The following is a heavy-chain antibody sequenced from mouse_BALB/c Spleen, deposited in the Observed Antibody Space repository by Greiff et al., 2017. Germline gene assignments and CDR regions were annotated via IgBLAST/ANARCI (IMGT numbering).Heavy chain of an antibody. V-gene: IGHV5-4*02. J-gene: IGHJ4*01. CDR2: ISDGGSYT. CDR1: GFTFSDYY. D-gene: IGHD3-3*01. CDR3: AREAVSRRALYAMDY. Sequence: EVQLVESGGGLVKPGGSLKLSCAASGFTFSDYYMYWVRQTPEKRLEWVATISDGGSYTYYPDSVKGRFTISRDNAKNNLYLQMSSLKSEDTAMYYCAREAVSRRALYAMDYWGQGTSVTVSS.